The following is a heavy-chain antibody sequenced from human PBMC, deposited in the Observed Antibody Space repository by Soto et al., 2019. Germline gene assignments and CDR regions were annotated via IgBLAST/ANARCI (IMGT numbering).Heavy chain of an antibody. CDR2: IYSGGST. D-gene: IGHD3-10*01. J-gene: IGHJ4*02. V-gene: IGHV3-66*01. CDR1: GFTVSSNY. CDR3: ASTMVRGVLTN. Sequence: EVQLVESGGGLVQPGGSPRLSCAASGFTVSSNYMSWVRQAPGKGLEWVSVIYSGGSTYYADSVKGRFTISRDNSKNTLYLQMNSLRAEDTAVYYCASTMVRGVLTNWGQGTLVTVSS.